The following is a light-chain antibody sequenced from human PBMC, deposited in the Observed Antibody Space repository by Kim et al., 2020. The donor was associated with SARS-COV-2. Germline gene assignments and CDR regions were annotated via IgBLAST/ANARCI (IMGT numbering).Light chain of an antibody. V-gene: IGKV1-12*01. Sequence: DIQMTQSPSSVSASVGDRVTITCRASQAISWWLAWYQQKPGQAPKLLIYAASSLQSGVPSRFSGSGSGTDFTLTISSLQPEDFASYYCQQSNTFPYTFGQGTKLEI. CDR2: AAS. J-gene: IGKJ2*01. CDR3: QQSNTFPYT. CDR1: QAISWW.